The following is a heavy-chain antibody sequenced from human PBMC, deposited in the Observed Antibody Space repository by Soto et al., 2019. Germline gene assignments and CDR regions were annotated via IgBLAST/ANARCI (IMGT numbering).Heavy chain of an antibody. D-gene: IGHD3-22*01. CDR3: ARMRGTYDSSGFEY. Sequence: SETLSLTCTVSVGSISSYYWSWIRHPPGKGLEWIGYIYYSGSTNYNPSLKSRVTISVDTSKNQFSLKLSSVTAADTAVYYCARMRGTYDSSGFEYWGQGTLVSVSS. V-gene: IGHV4-59*01. CDR1: VGSISSYY. J-gene: IGHJ4*02. CDR2: IYYSGST.